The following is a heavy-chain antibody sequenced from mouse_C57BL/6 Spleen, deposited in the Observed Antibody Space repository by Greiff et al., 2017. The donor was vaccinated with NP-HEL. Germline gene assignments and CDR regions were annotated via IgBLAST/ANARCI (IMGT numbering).Heavy chain of an antibody. CDR2: IDPSDSYT. CDR3: ARDFDYYGSSPAWFAY. CDR1: GYTFTSYW. D-gene: IGHD1-1*01. V-gene: IGHV1-69*01. J-gene: IGHJ3*01. Sequence: VQLKQPGAELVMPGASVKLSCKASGYTFTSYWMHWVKQRPGQGLEWIGEIDPSDSYTNYNQKFKGKSTLTVDKSSSTAYMQLSSLTSEDSAVYYCARDFDYYGSSPAWFAYWGQGTLVTVSA.